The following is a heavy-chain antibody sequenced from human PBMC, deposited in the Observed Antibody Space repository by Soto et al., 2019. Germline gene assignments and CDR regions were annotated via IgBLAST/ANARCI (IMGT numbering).Heavy chain of an antibody. J-gene: IGHJ1*01. CDR2: ITWNSGYI. CDR3: AKALYGSSSSPIDF. V-gene: IGHV3-9*01. D-gene: IGHD6-13*01. CDR1: GFIFDDYA. Sequence: LRLSCAASGFIFDDYAMHWVRQAPGKGLEWVSYITWNSGYIGYADSVKGRFTISRDNANNSLYLQMNSLKTEDTACYYCAKALYGSSSSPIDFWGQGTLVTVSS.